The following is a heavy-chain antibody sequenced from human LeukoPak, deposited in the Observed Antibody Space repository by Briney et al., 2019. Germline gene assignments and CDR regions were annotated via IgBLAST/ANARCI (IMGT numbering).Heavy chain of an antibody. CDR3: ARAILIYDSSGYYFLFFDY. V-gene: IGHV4-31*03. CDR2: IYYSGST. J-gene: IGHJ4*02. CDR1: GGSISSGGYY. Sequence: SQTLSLTCTVSGGSISSGGYYWSWIRQHPGKGLEWIGYIYYSGSTYYNPSLKSRVTISVDTSKNQFSLKLSSVTAADTAVYYCARAILIYDSSGYYFLFFDYWGQGTLVTVSS. D-gene: IGHD3-22*01.